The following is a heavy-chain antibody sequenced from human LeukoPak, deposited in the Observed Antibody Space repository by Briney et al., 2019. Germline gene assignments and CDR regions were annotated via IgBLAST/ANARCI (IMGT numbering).Heavy chain of an antibody. J-gene: IGHJ4*02. Sequence: PSETLSLTCTVSGGSIRSSYYYWGWIRQPPGKGLEWIGSIYDSGSTYYNPSLKSRVTISVDRSKNQFSLKLSSVTAADTAVHYCARDRYGDHTYFDYWGQGTLVTVSS. CDR1: GGSIRSSYYY. CDR3: ARDRYGDHTYFDY. D-gene: IGHD4-17*01. CDR2: IYDSGST. V-gene: IGHV4-39*07.